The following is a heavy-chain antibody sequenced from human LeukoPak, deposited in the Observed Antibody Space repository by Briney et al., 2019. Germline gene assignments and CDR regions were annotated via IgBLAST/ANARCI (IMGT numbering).Heavy chain of an antibody. J-gene: IGHJ6*02. V-gene: IGHV3-30-3*01. CDR1: GFIFSYYT. Sequence: GGSLRLSCAASGFIFSYYTMHWVRQAPGKGLEWVAAISFDGNNKYYADSVKGRLTISRDNSKNTLYLQMNSLRAEDTAVYYCARESYGMDVWGQGTTVTVSS. CDR2: ISFDGNNK. CDR3: ARESYGMDV.